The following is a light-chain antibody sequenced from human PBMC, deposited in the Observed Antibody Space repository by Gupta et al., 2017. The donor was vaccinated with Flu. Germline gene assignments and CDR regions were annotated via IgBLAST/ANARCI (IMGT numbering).Light chain of an antibody. J-gene: IGLJ3*02. CDR3: AAWDDGLSGWV. CDR2: KNN. V-gene: IGLV1-47*01. CDR1: NSNIGSRY. Sequence: RVTISCSGSNSNIGSRYVYWYQQLPGTAPKLLIYKNNQRPSGVPDRFSGSKSGASASLAISGLRSEDEADYYCAAWDDGLSGWVFGGGTILTVL.